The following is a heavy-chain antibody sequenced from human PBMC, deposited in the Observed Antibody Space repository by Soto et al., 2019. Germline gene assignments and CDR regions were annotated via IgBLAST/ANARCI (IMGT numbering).Heavy chain of an antibody. V-gene: IGHV4-39*01. J-gene: IGHJ6*03. CDR3: ARPVNYYYYYMDV. CDR2: INYSGST. CDR1: GGSISSSTSY. Sequence: QLQLQESGPGLVKPSETLSLTCTVSGGSISSSTSYWGWIRQPPGKGLEWIGSINYSGSTYYSPYLKSRVTISADTSKNQFSLTLSSVTAADTAVYYCARPVNYYYYYMDVWGKGTMVTVSS.